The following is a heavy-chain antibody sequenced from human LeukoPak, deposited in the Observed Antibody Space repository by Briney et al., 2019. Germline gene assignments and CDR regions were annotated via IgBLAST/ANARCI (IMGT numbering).Heavy chain of an antibody. J-gene: IGHJ5*02. CDR2: INPNSGGT. V-gene: IGHV1-2*02. CDR3: ARESVLRDILTGYIPTNWFDP. D-gene: IGHD3-9*01. CDR1: GYTFTGYY. Sequence: ASVKVSCKASGYTFTGYYMHWVRQAPGQGLEWMGWINPNSGGTNYAQKFQGRVTMTRDTSISTAYMELSRLRSDDTAVYYCARESVLRDILTGYIPTNWFDPWGQGTLVTVSS.